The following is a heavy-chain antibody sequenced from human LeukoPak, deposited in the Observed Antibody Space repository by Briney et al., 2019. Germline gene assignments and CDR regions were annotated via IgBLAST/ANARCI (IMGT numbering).Heavy chain of an antibody. J-gene: IGHJ4*02. CDR1: GFTVDSNY. CDR2: IYTGGNT. CDR3: ARGDDSGYYDNFDY. D-gene: IGHD3-22*01. V-gene: IGHV3-53*01. Sequence: GGSLRLSCAASGFTVDSNYLSWVRQAPGKGLEWVSTIYTGGNTYYAASVKGRFTISRDFSKNTVFLHMNSLRAEDTAMYYCARGDDSGYYDNFDYWGQGALVTVSS.